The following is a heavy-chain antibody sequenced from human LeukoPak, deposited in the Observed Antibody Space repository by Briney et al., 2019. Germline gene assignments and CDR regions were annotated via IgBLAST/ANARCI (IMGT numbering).Heavy chain of an antibody. CDR2: IYYSGST. V-gene: IGHV4-59*01. Sequence: PSETLSLTCTVSGGSISSYYWSWIRQPPGKGLEWIGYIYYSGSTNYNPSLKSRVTISVDTSKNQFSLKLSSVTAADTAVYFCARLTGGAFDFWGRGTMVTVSS. CDR1: GGSISSYY. CDR3: ARLTGGAFDF. J-gene: IGHJ3*01. D-gene: IGHD7-27*01.